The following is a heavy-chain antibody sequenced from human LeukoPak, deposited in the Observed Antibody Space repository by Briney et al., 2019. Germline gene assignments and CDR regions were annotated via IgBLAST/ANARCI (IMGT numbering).Heavy chain of an antibody. J-gene: IGHJ4*02. V-gene: IGHV1-3*01. CDR3: AREGAVAEIDY. D-gene: IGHD6-19*01. Sequence: ASVKVSCKASGYTFTSYAMHWVRQAPGQRLEWTGWINAGNGNTKYSQKFQGRVTITRDTSASTAYMELSSLRSEDTAVYYCAREGAVAEIDYWGQGTLVTVSS. CDR1: GYTFTSYA. CDR2: INAGNGNT.